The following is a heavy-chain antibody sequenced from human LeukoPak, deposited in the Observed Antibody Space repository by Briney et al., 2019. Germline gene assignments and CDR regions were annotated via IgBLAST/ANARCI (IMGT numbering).Heavy chain of an antibody. Sequence: ASVKVSCKASGYTFTGYYMHWVRQAPGQGLEWIGIINPSGGSTSYAQKFQGRVTMTRDTSTSTVYMELSSLRSEDTAVYYCARGPPYRSSWYQWFDPWGQGTLVTVSS. V-gene: IGHV1-46*01. J-gene: IGHJ5*02. D-gene: IGHD6-13*01. CDR3: ARGPPYRSSWYQWFDP. CDR2: INPSGGST. CDR1: GYTFTGYY.